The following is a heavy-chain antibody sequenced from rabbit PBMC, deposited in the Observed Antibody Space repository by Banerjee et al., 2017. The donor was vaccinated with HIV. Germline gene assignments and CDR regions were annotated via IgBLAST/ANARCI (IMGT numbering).Heavy chain of an antibody. Sequence: QEQLKESGGDLVKPEGSLTLTCTASGFSFSSSYWICWVRQAPGKGLEWIACIYAGSSGSITYYASWAKGRFTISKTSSTTVTLQMTSLTAADTATYFCARSASYASYGMDLWGQGTLVTV. CDR1: GFSFSSSYW. CDR3: ARSASYASYGMDL. J-gene: IGHJ6*01. CDR2: IYAGSSGSIT. V-gene: IGHV1S45*01. D-gene: IGHD6-1*01.